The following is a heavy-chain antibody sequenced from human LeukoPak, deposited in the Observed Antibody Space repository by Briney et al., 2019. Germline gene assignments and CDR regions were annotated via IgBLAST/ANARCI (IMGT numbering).Heavy chain of an antibody. Sequence: GGSLRLSCAASGFTFSSYGVHWVRQAPGKGLEWVAFIRYDGSNKYYADSVKGRFTISRDNSKNTLYLQMNSLRAEDTAVYYCAKDSSGGKLGADLHYWGQGTLVTVSS. CDR3: AKDSSGGKLGADLHY. CDR2: IRYDGSNK. J-gene: IGHJ4*02. V-gene: IGHV3-30*02. CDR1: GFTFSSYG. D-gene: IGHD1-26*01.